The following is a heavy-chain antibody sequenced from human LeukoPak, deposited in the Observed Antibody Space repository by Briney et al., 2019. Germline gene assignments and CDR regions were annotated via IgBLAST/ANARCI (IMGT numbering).Heavy chain of an antibody. J-gene: IGHJ3*02. CDR1: GITFSSYD. Sequence: PGGSLRLSREASGITFSSYDMSWVRQAPGKGLEWISAISDRGKTDYADSVKGRFTISRDNSKNTLYLQLSSLRAEDTAMYYCAKLPTIFGVADSFDIWGQGTFVTVSS. CDR3: AKLPTIFGVADSFDI. V-gene: IGHV3-23*01. CDR2: ISDRGKT. D-gene: IGHD3-3*01.